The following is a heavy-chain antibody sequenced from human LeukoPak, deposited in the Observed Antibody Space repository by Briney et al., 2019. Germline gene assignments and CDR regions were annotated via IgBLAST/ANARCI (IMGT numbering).Heavy chain of an antibody. D-gene: IGHD3-22*01. CDR2: IYHTGST. V-gene: IGHV4-4*02. CDR1: GGSISSSNW. Sequence: PSGTLSLTCAVSGGSISSSNWWSWVRQPPGRGLEWIVVIYHTGSTNYKPSLKSRVTILVDKSKNHFSLKLNSVTAADTAVYYCARSTDSYDSSGPSKYCQQWGQGTLVTVSS. J-gene: IGHJ1*01. CDR3: ARSTDSYDSSGPSKYCQQ.